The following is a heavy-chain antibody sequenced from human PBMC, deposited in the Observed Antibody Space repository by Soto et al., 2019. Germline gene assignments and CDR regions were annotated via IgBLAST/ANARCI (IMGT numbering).Heavy chain of an antibody. V-gene: IGHV3-11*01. CDR1: GYTFSDYS. Sequence: QVQLVESGGDLVKPGGSLRLSCAASGYTFSDYSLSWIRQAPGKGLEWISYIDTSSTKIYYADSVRGRFTISRDNGKNSLFLEMKNLRVEDTAVYFCASHYDLWTGYLSPVDYWGRGTLVTVSS. CDR3: ASHYDLWTGYLSPVDY. D-gene: IGHD3-3*01. CDR2: IDTSSTKI. J-gene: IGHJ4*02.